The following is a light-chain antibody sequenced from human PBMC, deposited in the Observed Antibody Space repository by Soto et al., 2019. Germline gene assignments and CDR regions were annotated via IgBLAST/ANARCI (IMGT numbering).Light chain of an antibody. CDR1: QSISSN. Sequence: EIVMTQSPATLSVSPGERATLSCRASQSISSNLAWYQQKPGQTPRLLIYGASTRATGIPARLSGSGSGTDFSLTISSLQSEDFAVYYCQQYNNWPRGTFGQGTKVDI. J-gene: IGKJ1*01. CDR3: QQYNNWPRGT. CDR2: GAS. V-gene: IGKV3-15*01.